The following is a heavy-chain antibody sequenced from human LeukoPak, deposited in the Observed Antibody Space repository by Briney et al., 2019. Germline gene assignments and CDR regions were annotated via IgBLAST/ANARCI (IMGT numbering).Heavy chain of an antibody. J-gene: IGHJ4*02. Sequence: GGSLRLSCAASGFTVSNAWMSWVRQAPGKGLEWVAVISYDGSNKYYSDSVKGRFTISRDNSKNTLYLQMNSLRAEDTAFYYCARGHYGSGSYFEHWGQGTQVTVSS. D-gene: IGHD3-10*01. CDR3: ARGHYGSGSYFEH. V-gene: IGHV3-30-3*01. CDR1: GFTVSNAW. CDR2: ISYDGSNK.